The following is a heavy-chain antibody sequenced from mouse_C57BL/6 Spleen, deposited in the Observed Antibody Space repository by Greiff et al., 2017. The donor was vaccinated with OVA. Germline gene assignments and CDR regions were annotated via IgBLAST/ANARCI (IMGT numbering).Heavy chain of an antibody. D-gene: IGHD2-4*01. J-gene: IGHJ1*03. V-gene: IGHV1-82*01. Sequence: VQLVESGPELVKPGASVKISCKASGYAFSSSWMNWVKQRPGKGLEWIGRIYPGDGDTNYNGKFKGKATLTADKSSSTAYMQLSSLTSEDSAVYFCARWETYDYDGYFDVWGTGTTVTVSS. CDR1: GYAFSSSW. CDR2: IYPGDGDT. CDR3: ARWETYDYDGYFDV.